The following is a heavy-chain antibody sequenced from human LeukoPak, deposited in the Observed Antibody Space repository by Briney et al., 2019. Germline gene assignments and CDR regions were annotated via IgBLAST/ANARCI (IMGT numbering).Heavy chain of an antibody. CDR1: GGSIGSGGYY. J-gene: IGHJ3*02. CDR3: ARDPMTTVTTNAFDI. CDR2: IYYSGST. Sequence: SQTLSLTCTVSGGSIGSGGYYWSWIRQHPGKGLEWVGYIYYSGSTYYNPSLKSRVTISVDTSKNQFSLKLSSVTAADTAVYYCARDPMTTVTTNAFDIWGQGTMVTVSS. D-gene: IGHD4-17*01. V-gene: IGHV4-31*03.